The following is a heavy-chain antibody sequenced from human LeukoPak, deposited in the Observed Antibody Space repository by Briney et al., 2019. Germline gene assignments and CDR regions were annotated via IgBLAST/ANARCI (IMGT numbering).Heavy chain of an antibody. CDR2: IYHSGST. CDR3: ARDRLDPSSGWWGYHRWFDP. J-gene: IGHJ5*02. D-gene: IGHD6-19*01. CDR1: GGSISSGGYS. Sequence: KASETLSLTCAVSGGSISSGGYSWSWIRQPPGKGLEWVGYIYHSGSTYYNPSLKSRVTISVDRSKNQFSLKLSSVTAADTAVYYCARDRLDPSSGWWGYHRWFDPWGQGTLVTVSS. V-gene: IGHV4-30-2*01.